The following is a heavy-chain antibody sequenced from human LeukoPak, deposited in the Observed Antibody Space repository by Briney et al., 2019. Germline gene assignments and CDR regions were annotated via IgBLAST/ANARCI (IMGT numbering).Heavy chain of an antibody. J-gene: IGHJ4*02. V-gene: IGHV4-61*02. Sequence: SETLSITFTVSGGSISSGSYSWTWIRPPAGKGLEWIGLIYTSGSTNHNPSLKSRVTISLDTSKNQFSLKLISVTAADTAVYVCARERTDTSMDYWGQGTLVTVSS. D-gene: IGHD5-18*01. CDR2: IYTSGST. CDR1: GGSISSGSYS. CDR3: ARERTDTSMDY.